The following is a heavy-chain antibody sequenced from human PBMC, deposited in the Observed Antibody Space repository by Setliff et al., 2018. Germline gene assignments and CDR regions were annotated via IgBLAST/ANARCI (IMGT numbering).Heavy chain of an antibody. Sequence: PGGSLRLSCAASGLTFSSYGMHWVRQAPGKGLEWVAVIWFDGSKEFYADSVKGRFAITRDNPKNTLYLQINSLRDEDTAVYYCAKEMTTYSGFDCWGQGTLVTVSS. V-gene: IGHV3-33*03. CDR3: AKEMTTYSGFDC. CDR1: GLTFSSYG. CDR2: IWFDGSKE. J-gene: IGHJ4*02. D-gene: IGHD4-17*01.